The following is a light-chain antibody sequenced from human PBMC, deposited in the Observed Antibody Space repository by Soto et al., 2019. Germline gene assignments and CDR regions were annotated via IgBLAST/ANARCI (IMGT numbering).Light chain of an antibody. J-gene: IGLJ2*01. V-gene: IGLV3-21*02. CDR1: DIGRKS. CDR3: QVWDSNSDYVGV. CDR2: DDS. Sequence: SYELTQPPSVSVAPGQTARISCGGEDIGRKSVDWLQQKPGQAPVLVVYDDSDRPSGIPERFSGTNSGNTATLTIRKVEVWDEADYYCQVWDSNSDYVGVFGGGTKLTVL.